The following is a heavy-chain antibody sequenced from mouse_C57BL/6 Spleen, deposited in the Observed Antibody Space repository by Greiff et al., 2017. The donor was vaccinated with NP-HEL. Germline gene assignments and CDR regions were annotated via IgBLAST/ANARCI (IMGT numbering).Heavy chain of an antibody. CDR3: ASYDYDGRHWYFDV. J-gene: IGHJ1*03. D-gene: IGHD2-4*01. Sequence: EVQLQQSGPELVKPGASVKISCKASGYTFTDYYMNWVKQSHGKSLEWIGDINPNNGGTSYNQKFKGKATLTVDKSSSTAYMELRSLTSEDSAVYYCASYDYDGRHWYFDVWGTGTTVTVSS. V-gene: IGHV1-26*01. CDR2: INPNNGGT. CDR1: GYTFTDYY.